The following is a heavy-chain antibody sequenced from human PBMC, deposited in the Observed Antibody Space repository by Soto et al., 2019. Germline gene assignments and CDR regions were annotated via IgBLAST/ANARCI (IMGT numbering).Heavy chain of an antibody. J-gene: IGHJ4*02. CDR1: GXTFGNYS. CDR2: IIASGGRT. V-gene: IGHV3-23*01. D-gene: IGHD2-15*01. CDR3: AKDLEVLSARFES. Sequence: GSLRLSCRASGXTFGNYSMSWVRQAPGKGLEWVSGIIASGGRTYYADSAKGRFTISRDNSNNTLYLQMSSLRAEDTAVYYCAKDLEVLSARFESWGQGALVPVS.